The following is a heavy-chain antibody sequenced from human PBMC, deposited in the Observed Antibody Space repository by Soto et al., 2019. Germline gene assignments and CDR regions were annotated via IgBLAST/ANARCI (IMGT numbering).Heavy chain of an antibody. CDR3: ARHSEAVSFDY. J-gene: IGHJ4*02. CDR2: IYYSGST. Sequence: SETLSLTCTVSGGSISSGDYYWGWIRQPPGKGLEWIGSIYYSGSTCYNPSLKSRVTISVDTSKNQFSLKLSSVTAADTAVYYCARHSEAVSFDYWGQGTLVTVSS. D-gene: IGHD1-26*01. CDR1: GGSISSGDYY. V-gene: IGHV4-39*01.